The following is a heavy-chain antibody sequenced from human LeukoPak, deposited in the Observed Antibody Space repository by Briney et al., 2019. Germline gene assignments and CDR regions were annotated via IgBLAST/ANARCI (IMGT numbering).Heavy chain of an antibody. J-gene: IGHJ6*03. D-gene: IGHD6-13*01. CDR3: ASSIAAAGDFFYYYYYYMDV. Sequence: GGSLRLSCAASGFTFSSYAMHWVRQAPGKGLEWVAVISYDGSNKYYADSVKGRFTISRDNSKNTLYLQMNSLRAEDTAVYYCASSIAAAGDFFYYYYYYMDVWGKGTTVTVSS. CDR1: GFTFSSYA. CDR2: ISYDGSNK. V-gene: IGHV3-30-3*01.